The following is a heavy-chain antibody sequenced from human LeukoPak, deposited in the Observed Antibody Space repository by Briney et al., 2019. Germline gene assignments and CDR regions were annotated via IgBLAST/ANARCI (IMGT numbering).Heavy chain of an antibody. V-gene: IGHV4-4*07. CDR2: IYTSGNT. CDR1: GGSISSYY. D-gene: IGHD6-6*01. J-gene: IGHJ4*02. Sequence: SETLSLTCTVSGGSISSYYWSWIRQPAGKGLEWIGRIYTSGNTDYNPSLKSRVTMSVGTSKNQFSLKLSSVTAADTAVYYCAREGSMTARPFVSIDYWGQGTLVTISS. CDR3: AREGSMTARPFVSIDY.